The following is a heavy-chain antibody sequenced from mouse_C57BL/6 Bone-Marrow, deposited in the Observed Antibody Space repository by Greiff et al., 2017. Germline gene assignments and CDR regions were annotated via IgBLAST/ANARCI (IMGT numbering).Heavy chain of an antibody. J-gene: IGHJ3*01. V-gene: IGHV1-81*01. CDR1: GYTFTSYG. CDR3: ARHYGFAY. Sequence: QVQLQQSGAELARPGASVKLSCKASGYTFTSYGISWVKQRTGQGLGWIGEIYPRSGNTYYNEKFKGKATLTADKSSSTAYMELRSLNSEDSAVYFCARHYGFAYWGQGTLVTVSA. CDR2: IYPRSGNT. D-gene: IGHD1-1*01.